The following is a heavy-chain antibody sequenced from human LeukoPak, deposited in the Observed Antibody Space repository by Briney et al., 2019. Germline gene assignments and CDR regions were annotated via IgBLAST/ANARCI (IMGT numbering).Heavy chain of an antibody. CDR3: ATPYSNYDRFDP. D-gene: IGHD4-11*01. V-gene: IGHV4-38-2*02. Sequence: SETLSLTCTVSGYSISSGYYWGWIRQPPGKGLEWIGSIYHSGSTYYNPSLKSRVTISVDTSKNQFSLKLSSVTAADTAVYYCATPYSNYDRFDPWGQGTLVTVSS. J-gene: IGHJ5*02. CDR1: GYSISSGYY. CDR2: IYHSGST.